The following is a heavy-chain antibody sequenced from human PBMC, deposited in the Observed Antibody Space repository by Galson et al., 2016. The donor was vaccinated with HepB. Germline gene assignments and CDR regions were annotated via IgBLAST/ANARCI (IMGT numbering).Heavy chain of an antibody. D-gene: IGHD3-10*01. CDR3: ASGRTSGSPYYGMDV. V-gene: IGHV3-23*01. CDR1: GFTFSRYA. Sequence: LRLSCAASGFTFSRYAMSWVRRAPGTGLEWVSVISGIDDTTYYADSVKGRFTISRDSSKNTLYLQINTLRAEDTAVYYCASGRTSGSPYYGMDVWGQGTTVTVSS. J-gene: IGHJ6*02. CDR2: ISGIDDTT.